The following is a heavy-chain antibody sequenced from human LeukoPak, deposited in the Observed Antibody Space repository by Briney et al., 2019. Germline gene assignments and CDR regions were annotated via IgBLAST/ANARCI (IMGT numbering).Heavy chain of an antibody. CDR3: ARGPYVPFPNWYFDL. D-gene: IGHD3-10*02. CDR1: EYTFTGYY. V-gene: IGHV1-2*02. CDR2: LNPNSGGT. Sequence: GASVKVSCKASEYTFTGYYMHWVRQAPGQGLEWMGWLNPNSGGTQYAPKFQGRVTMTRDTSISTAYMELSRLRSDDTAVYYCARGPYVPFPNWYFDLWGRGTLATVSS. J-gene: IGHJ2*01.